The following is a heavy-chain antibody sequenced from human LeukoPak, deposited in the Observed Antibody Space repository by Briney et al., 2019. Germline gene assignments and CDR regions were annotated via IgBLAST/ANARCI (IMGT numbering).Heavy chain of an antibody. D-gene: IGHD3-10*01. CDR2: FDPEDGET. CDR1: GYTLTELS. V-gene: IGHV1-24*01. J-gene: IGHJ4*02. Sequence: ASVKVSCKVSGYTLTELSMHWVRQAPGKGLEWMGGFDPEDGETIYAQKFQGRVTMTEDTSTDTAYVELSSLRSEDTAVYYCATGVRGVIPSFDYWGQGTLVTVSS. CDR3: ATGVRGVIPSFDY.